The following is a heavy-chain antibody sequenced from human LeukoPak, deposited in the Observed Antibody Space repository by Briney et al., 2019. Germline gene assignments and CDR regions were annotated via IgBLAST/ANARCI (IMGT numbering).Heavy chain of an antibody. D-gene: IGHD2-21*02. Sequence: GRSLRLSCAASGFTFDNYAMHWVRQVPGKGLEWVSGIRWNSDSIVYADSVKGRFTISRDNTKNSLYLQMNSLRAEDTAFYYCARDGCGANCLPDFWGQGTLVTASS. J-gene: IGHJ4*02. V-gene: IGHV3-9*01. CDR2: IRWNSDSI. CDR1: GFTFDNYA. CDR3: ARDGCGANCLPDF.